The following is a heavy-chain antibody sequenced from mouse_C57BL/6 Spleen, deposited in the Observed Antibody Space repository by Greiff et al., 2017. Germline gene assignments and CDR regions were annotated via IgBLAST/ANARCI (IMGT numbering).Heavy chain of an antibody. CDR3: ARPTRTNYFDY. J-gene: IGHJ2*01. CDR1: GYTFTSYG. Sequence: QVQLQQSGAELARPGASVKLSCKASGYTFTSYGISWVKQRAGQGLEWIGEIYPRSGNTYYNEKFKGKATLTADKSSSTAYMELRSLTSEDSAVYFCARPTRTNYFDYWGQGTTLTVSS. V-gene: IGHV1-81*01. CDR2: IYPRSGNT. D-gene: IGHD4-1*02.